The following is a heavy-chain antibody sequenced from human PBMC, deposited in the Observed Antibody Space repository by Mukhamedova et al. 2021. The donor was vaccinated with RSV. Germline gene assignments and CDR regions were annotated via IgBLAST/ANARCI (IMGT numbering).Heavy chain of an antibody. CDR3: ARGGRIRDYYYYGIDV. CDR2: ISYDGSNK. J-gene: IGHJ6*01. Sequence: SSYAMHWVRQAPGKGLEWVAVISYDGSNKYYADSVKGRFTISRDNSKNTLYLQMNSLRAEDTAVYYCARGGRIRDYYYYGIDVWG. V-gene: IGHV3-30*01. CDR1: SSYA. D-gene: IGHD2/OR15-2a*01.